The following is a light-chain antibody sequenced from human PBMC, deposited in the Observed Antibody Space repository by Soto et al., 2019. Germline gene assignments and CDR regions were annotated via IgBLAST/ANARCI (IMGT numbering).Light chain of an antibody. CDR3: SSYISRSTLPDT. V-gene: IGLV2-14*03. CDR1: SSDIGDYKH. J-gene: IGLJ1*01. Sequence: QSALTQPASVSGSPGQSITISCTGTSSDIGDYKHLSWYQHYPGKAPKLMIYDFTNRPSGVSHRFSGSKSGNTASLTLSGLQAEYEADYFCSSYISRSTLPDTFGTGTKVTVL. CDR2: DFT.